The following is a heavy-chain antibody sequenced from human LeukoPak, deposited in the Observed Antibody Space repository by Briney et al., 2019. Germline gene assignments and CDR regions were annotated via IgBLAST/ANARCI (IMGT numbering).Heavy chain of an antibody. Sequence: ASVKVSCKASGYTFTSYDFNWLRQATGQGPEWMGWMNPNSGATGYAQKFQGRVTMTRSASINTAYMELSNLRSEDTAVYFCAREASQSGLDVWGQGTTVTVSS. CDR3: AREASQSGLDV. D-gene: IGHD2-21*01. CDR2: MNPNSGAT. CDR1: GYTFTSYD. V-gene: IGHV1-8*01. J-gene: IGHJ6*02.